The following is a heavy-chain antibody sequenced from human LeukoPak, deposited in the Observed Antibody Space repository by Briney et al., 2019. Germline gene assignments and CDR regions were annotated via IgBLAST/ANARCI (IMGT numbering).Heavy chain of an antibody. CDR1: GGSISSYY. D-gene: IGHD3-10*01. J-gene: IGHJ4*02. CDR2: IYYSGST. Sequence: SETLSLTCTVSGGSISSYYWSWIRQPPGKGLEWIGYIYYSGSTNYNPSLKSRVTISVDTSKNQFSLNLTSVTAADTAVYFCARHPNSYGSGWGQGIQVTVSS. V-gene: IGHV4-59*08. CDR3: ARHPNSYGSG.